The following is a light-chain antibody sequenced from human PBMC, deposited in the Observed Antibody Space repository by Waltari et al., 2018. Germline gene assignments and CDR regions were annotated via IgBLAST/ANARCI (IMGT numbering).Light chain of an antibody. J-gene: IGLJ2*01. CDR1: SSDVGGDDS. V-gene: IGLV2-14*03. CDR3: CSQSSYNGVI. CDR2: DVN. Sequence: QSALSQPASVSGSPGQSITISCTGSSSDVGGDDSVSWYQDHPGQAPMVIIYDVNNRPSGVSDRFSGSKSGNTASLTISGLQAEDEANYYCCSQSSYNGVIFGGGTKLTVL.